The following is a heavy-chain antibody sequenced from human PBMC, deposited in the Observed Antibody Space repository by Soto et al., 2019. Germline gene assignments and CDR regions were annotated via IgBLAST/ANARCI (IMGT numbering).Heavy chain of an antibody. CDR2: VNPSGGHT. J-gene: IGHJ4*02. Sequence: QVQLMQSGAEVKKPGASVKVSCKASGDTFTDYYIHWVRQAPGQGLEWMGTVNPSGGHTTYAQHFLGRVTMTRDTSTSTLYMELTSLTSDDTAVYYCARGGHVVEVTAALDYWGQGTLVTVSS. V-gene: IGHV1-46*01. D-gene: IGHD2-21*02. CDR1: GDTFTDYY. CDR3: ARGGHVVEVTAALDY.